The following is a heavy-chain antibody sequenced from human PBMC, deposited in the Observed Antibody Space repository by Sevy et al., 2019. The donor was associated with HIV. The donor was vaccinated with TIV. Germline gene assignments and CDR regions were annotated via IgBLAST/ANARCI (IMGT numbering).Heavy chain of an antibody. CDR1: GGSISSSNW. CDR2: IYHSGST. CDR3: ARERQQLAAFDI. D-gene: IGHD6-13*01. J-gene: IGHJ3*02. V-gene: IGHV4-4*02. Sequence: SETLSITCAVSGGSISSSNWWNWVRQPPGKGLEWIGEIYHSGSTNYNPSLKSRVTISVDKSKNQFSLRLSSVTAAVTAVYYCARERQQLAAFDIWGQGTMVTVSS.